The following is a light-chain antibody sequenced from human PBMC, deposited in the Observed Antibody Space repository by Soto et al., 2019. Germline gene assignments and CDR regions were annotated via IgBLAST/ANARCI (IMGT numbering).Light chain of an antibody. V-gene: IGKV3-20*01. CDR2: GAS. J-gene: IGKJ1*01. CDR1: QSVSSN. CDR3: QQYGSSPTT. Sequence: EIVMTQSPATLSVSPGERATLSCRASQSVSSNLAWYQQKPGQAPRLLIYGASTRATGIPARFSGSGSGTDFTLTISRLEPEDFAVYYCQQYGSSPTTFGQGNKVDSK.